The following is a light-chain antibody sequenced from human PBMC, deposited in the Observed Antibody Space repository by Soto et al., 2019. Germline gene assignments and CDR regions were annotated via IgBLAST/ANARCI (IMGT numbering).Light chain of an antibody. V-gene: IGLV1-47*01. J-gene: IGLJ2*01. CDR1: SSNIGSNS. CDR3: SAWDDSLSVVV. CDR2: KNN. Sequence: QSVLTQPPSASGTSGQRVTISCSGSSSNIGSNSVSWYQLLPGTAPNLLIYKNNQRPSGVPDRFSGSKSGTSASLAISGLRSDDEAEYYCSAWDDSLSVVVFGGGTQLTVL.